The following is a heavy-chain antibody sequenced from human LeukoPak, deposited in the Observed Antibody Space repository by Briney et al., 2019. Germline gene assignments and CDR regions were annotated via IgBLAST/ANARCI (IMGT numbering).Heavy chain of an antibody. CDR1: GGSISSGDYY. CDR3: ARDSMGMVRGLGITYYYGMDV. D-gene: IGHD3-10*01. J-gene: IGHJ6*02. CDR2: IYYSGST. V-gene: IGHV4-30-4*01. Sequence: PSETLSLTCTVPGGSISSGDYYWSWIRQPPGKSLEWIGYIYYSGSTYYNPSLKSRVTISVDTSKNQFSLKLSSVTAADTAVYYCARDSMGMVRGLGITYYYGMDVWGQGTTVTVSS.